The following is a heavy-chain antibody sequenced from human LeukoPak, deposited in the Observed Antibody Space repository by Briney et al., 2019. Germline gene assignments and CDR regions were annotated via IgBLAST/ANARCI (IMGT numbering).Heavy chain of an antibody. D-gene: IGHD2-2*02. J-gene: IGHJ4*02. Sequence: SETLSLTCTVPGGSISSYYWSWIRQPPGKGLEWIGYIYYSGSTNYNPSLKSRVTISVDTSKNQFSLKLSSVTAADTAVYYCAKDRAPAAIAHFDYWGQGTLVTVSS. CDR2: IYYSGST. CDR1: GGSISSYY. CDR3: AKDRAPAAIAHFDY. V-gene: IGHV4-59*01.